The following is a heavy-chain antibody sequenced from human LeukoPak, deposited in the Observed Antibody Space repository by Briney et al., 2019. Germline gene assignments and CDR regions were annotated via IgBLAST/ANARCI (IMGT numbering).Heavy chain of an antibody. CDR3: ATRNVDFWSGYPYYYYYGMDV. Sequence: GGSLRLSCAASGFTLSSYAMSWVRQAPGKGLEWVSVIYSGGSTYYADSVKGRFTISRDNSKNTLYLQMNSLRAEDTAVYYCATRNVDFWSGYPYYYYYGMDVWGQGTTVTVSS. J-gene: IGHJ6*02. V-gene: IGHV3-53*01. D-gene: IGHD3-3*01. CDR2: IYSGGST. CDR1: GFTLSSYA.